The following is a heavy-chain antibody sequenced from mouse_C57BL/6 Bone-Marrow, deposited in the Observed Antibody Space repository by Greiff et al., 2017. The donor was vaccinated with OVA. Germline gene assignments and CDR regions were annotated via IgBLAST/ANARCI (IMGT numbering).Heavy chain of an antibody. D-gene: IGHD1-1*01. CDR1: GYTFTSYW. CDR3: ARSRTPITTVVATDYFDD. V-gene: IGHV1-59*01. J-gene: IGHJ2*01. CDR2: IDPSDSYT. Sequence: VQLQQPGAELVRPGTSVKLSCKASGYTFTSYWMHWVKQRPGQGLEWIGVIDPSDSYTNYNQKFKGKATLTVDTSSSTAYMQLSSLTSEDSAVYYCARSRTPITTVVATDYFDDWGQGTTLTVSS.